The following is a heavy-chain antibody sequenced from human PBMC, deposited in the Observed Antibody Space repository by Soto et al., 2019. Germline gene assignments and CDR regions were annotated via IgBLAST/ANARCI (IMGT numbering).Heavy chain of an antibody. CDR3: ARDTGDSDEMFDY. J-gene: IGHJ4*02. CDR2: INAGSGNT. Sequence: ASVKVSCKASGYTFTSYAMHWVRQAPGQRLEWMGWINAGSGNTKYSQNFQDRVTFTRDASASTIYMDLNNLRVDDTAIYYCARDTGDSDEMFDYWSQGTQVTVSS. V-gene: IGHV1-3*01. CDR1: GYTFTSYA. D-gene: IGHD2-21*02.